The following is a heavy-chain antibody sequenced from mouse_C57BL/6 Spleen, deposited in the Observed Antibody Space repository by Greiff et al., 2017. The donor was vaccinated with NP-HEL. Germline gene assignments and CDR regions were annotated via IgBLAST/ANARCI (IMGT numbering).Heavy chain of an antibody. CDR1: GYTFTDYN. J-gene: IGHJ2*01. CDR2: INPNNGGT. Sequence: EVKLMESGPELVKPGASVKMSCKASGYTFTDYNMHWVKQSHGKSLEWIGYINPNNGGTSYNQKFKGKATLTVNKSSSTAYMELRSLTSEDSAVYYCAVITTVVGYWGQGTTLTVSS. V-gene: IGHV1-22*01. CDR3: AVITTVVGY. D-gene: IGHD1-1*01.